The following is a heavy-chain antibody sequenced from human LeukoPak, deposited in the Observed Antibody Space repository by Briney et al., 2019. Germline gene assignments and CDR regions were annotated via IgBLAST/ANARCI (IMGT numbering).Heavy chain of an antibody. Sequence: ASVKDSCKASGYIFTDYYIHWVRQAPGQGLEWMGWMNPNGGIDYAQQFHGRVTLTRDTSITTAYMELSSLRSDGTAVYFCARGGKGLQLIGSFYDYWGQGTLVTVSS. D-gene: IGHD1-1*01. CDR2: MNPNGGI. CDR1: GYIFTDYY. J-gene: IGHJ4*02. V-gene: IGHV1-2*02. CDR3: ARGGKGLQLIGSFYDY.